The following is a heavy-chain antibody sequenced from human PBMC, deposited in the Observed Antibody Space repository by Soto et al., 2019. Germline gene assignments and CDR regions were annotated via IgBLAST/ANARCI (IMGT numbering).Heavy chain of an antibody. CDR3: ARDIGSYAYGEGY. J-gene: IGHJ4*02. D-gene: IGHD3-10*01. CDR1: GGSINSYW. CDR2: VYSSGTT. V-gene: IGHV4-4*07. Sequence: PSETLSLTCSVSGGSINSYWWSWIRQPAGKGLEWIGRVYSSGTTDYNPSLNSRATMSVDTSKNQFSLKLSSVTAADTAVYYCARDIGSYAYGEGYWGQGIQVTV.